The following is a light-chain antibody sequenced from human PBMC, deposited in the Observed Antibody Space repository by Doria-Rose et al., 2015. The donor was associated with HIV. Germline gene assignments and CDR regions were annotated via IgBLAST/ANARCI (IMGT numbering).Light chain of an antibody. J-gene: IGKJ1*01. Sequence: TQSPSSLSASIGDRVTITCRASQTVSTYLNWFQKEPGKAPKLLIYAASRLQSGVPSRFSGSGSGTDFTLTISGLQTGDFATYDGQQTYSSPKWTGGQGTKVE. V-gene: IGKV1-39*01. CDR1: QTVSTY. CDR3: QQTYSSPKWT. CDR2: AAS.